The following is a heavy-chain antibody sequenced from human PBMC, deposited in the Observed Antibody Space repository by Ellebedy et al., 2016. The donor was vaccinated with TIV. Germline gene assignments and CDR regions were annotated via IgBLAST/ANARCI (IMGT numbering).Heavy chain of an antibody. Sequence: ASVKVSXXASGYTFTSYDINWVRQATGQGLEWMGWMNPNSGNTGYAQKFQGRVTMTRNTSISTAYMELSRLRSDDTAVYYCARLWSGYYDFDYWGQGTLVTVSS. V-gene: IGHV1-8*01. CDR3: ARLWSGYYDFDY. J-gene: IGHJ4*02. CDR2: MNPNSGNT. D-gene: IGHD3-3*01. CDR1: GYTFTSYD.